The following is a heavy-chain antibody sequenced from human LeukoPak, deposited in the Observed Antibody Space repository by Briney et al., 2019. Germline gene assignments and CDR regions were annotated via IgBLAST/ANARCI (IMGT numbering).Heavy chain of an antibody. CDR3: ARRRDYEDAFDI. V-gene: IGHV4-39*01. J-gene: IGHJ3*02. CDR1: GGSISSSSYY. D-gene: IGHD4-17*01. Sequence: SETLSLTCTVSGGSISSSSYYWGWIRQPPGKGLEWIGSIYYSGSTYYNPSLKSRVTISVDTSKNQFSLELSSVTAADTAVYYCARRRDYEDAFDIWGQGTMVTVSS. CDR2: IYYSGST.